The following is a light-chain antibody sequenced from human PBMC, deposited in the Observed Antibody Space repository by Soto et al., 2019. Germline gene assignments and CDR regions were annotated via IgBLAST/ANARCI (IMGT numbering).Light chain of an antibody. Sequence: DIQMTQSPSSRSASVGDRVTITCRASQSISRYLNLYQQKPGKAPNLLIYVASSLQSEVPSRFSGSGSGTDFTHTITSLQPEDFATYYCQQSYGTPITFGQGTRLEIK. CDR1: QSISRY. CDR3: QQSYGTPIT. J-gene: IGKJ5*01. CDR2: VAS. V-gene: IGKV1-39*01.